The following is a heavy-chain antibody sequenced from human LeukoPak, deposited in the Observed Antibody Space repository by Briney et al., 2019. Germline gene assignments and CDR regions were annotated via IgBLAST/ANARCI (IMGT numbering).Heavy chain of an antibody. Sequence: GGSLRLSCAASGFTFSSYAMRWVRQAPGQRLEWVSAISGSGGSTYYADSVKGRFTISRDNSKNTLYLQMNSLRAEDAAVYYCAKEDFWSGPDLLYLDYWGQGTLVTVSS. CDR1: GFTFSSYA. V-gene: IGHV3-23*01. J-gene: IGHJ4*02. CDR2: ISGSGGST. CDR3: AKEDFWSGPDLLYLDY. D-gene: IGHD3-3*01.